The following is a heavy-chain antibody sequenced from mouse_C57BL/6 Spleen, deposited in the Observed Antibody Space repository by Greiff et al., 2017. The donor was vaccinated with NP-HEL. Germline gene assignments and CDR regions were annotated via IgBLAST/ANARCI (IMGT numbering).Heavy chain of an antibody. CDR3: TRRAQLSYWYFDV. V-gene: IGHV5-9-1*02. CDR1: GFTFSSYA. Sequence: EVQGVESGEGLVKPGGSLKLSCAASGFTFSSYAMSWVRQTPEKRLEWVAYISSGGDYIYYADTVKGRFTISRDNARNTLYLQMSSLKSEDTAMYYCTRRAQLSYWYFDVWGTGTTVTVSS. J-gene: IGHJ1*03. CDR2: ISSGGDYI. D-gene: IGHD3-3*01.